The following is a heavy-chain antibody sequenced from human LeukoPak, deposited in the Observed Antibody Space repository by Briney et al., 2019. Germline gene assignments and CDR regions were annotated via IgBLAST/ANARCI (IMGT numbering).Heavy chain of an antibody. CDR2: IYSGGFT. Sequence: GGSLRLTCTASGLTVNNNYMNWVRQAPGKGLEWVSVIYSGGFTYYAESVKGRFTISRDNSENTLYLQMNNLRAEDTAVYYCARERYSMDVWGHGTTVTVSS. CDR1: GLTVNNNY. V-gene: IGHV3-66*01. J-gene: IGHJ6*02. CDR3: ARERYSMDV.